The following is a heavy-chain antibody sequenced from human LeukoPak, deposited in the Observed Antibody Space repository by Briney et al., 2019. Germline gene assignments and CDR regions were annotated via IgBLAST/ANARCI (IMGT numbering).Heavy chain of an antibody. J-gene: IGHJ4*02. CDR1: GGSISSSSYY. Sequence: PSETLSLTCTVSGGSISSSSYYWGWIRQPPGKGLEWIGSIYYSGSTYYNPSFKSRVTISVDTSKNQFSLKLSSVTAADTAVYYCARVYYYDSSGPFDYWGQGTLVTVSS. CDR3: ARVYYYDSSGPFDY. V-gene: IGHV4-39*07. CDR2: IYYSGST. D-gene: IGHD3-22*01.